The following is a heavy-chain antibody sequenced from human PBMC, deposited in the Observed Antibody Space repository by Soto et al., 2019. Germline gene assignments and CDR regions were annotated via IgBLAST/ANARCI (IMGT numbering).Heavy chain of an antibody. CDR1: GFTFVTYW. V-gene: IGHV3-7*05. J-gene: IGHJ4*02. D-gene: IGHD1-26*01. CDR3: ARHRGTYFDY. CDR2: IKQDGSEK. Sequence: GGSLRLSCAASGFTFVTYWMSWVRQAPGEGLEWVANIKQDGSEKYYVDSVKGRFTISRDNAKNSLYLQMNSLRAEDTALFYCARHRGTYFDYWGQGTLVTVSS.